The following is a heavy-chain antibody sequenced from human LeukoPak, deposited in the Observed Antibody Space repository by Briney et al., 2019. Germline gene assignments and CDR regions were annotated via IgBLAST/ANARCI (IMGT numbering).Heavy chain of an antibody. J-gene: IGHJ4*02. D-gene: IGHD3-10*01. Sequence: GGSLRLSCAASGFTVSSNYMSWVRQAPGKGLEWVSVTYSGGSTYYADSVKGRFTISRDNSKNTLYLQMNSLRAEDTAVYYCARDRQALVRGVTHFFDYWGQGTLVTVSS. CDR2: TYSGGST. CDR1: GFTVSSNY. CDR3: ARDRQALVRGVTHFFDY. V-gene: IGHV3-66*01.